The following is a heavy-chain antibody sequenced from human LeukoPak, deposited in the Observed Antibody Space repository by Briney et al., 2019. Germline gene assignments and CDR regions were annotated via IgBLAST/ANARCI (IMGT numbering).Heavy chain of an antibody. D-gene: IGHD1-1*01. CDR3: ARGQLAYYYYYYYMDV. V-gene: IGHV1-46*01. Sequence: ASVKVSCKASGYTFTSYYMHWVRQAPGQGLEWMGIINPSGGSTSYAQKFQGRVTMTRDMSTSTVYMELSSLRSEDTAVYYCARGQLAYYYYYYYMDVWGKGTTVTVSS. CDR2: INPSGGST. J-gene: IGHJ6*03. CDR1: GYTFTSYY.